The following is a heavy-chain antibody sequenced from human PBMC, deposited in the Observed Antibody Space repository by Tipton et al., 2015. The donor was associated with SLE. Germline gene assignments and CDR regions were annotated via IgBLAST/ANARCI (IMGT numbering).Heavy chain of an antibody. D-gene: IGHD5-18*01. CDR3: ARARGRYSYGYDAFDI. Sequence: TLSLTCSVSGGSVSSDPYYWSWIRQPPGKGLEWIGYLYDSGNTNYNPSLESRVTISVDTSKNQFSLKLSSVTAADTAVYYCARARGRYSYGYDAFDIWGQGTMVTVSS. CDR1: GGSVSSDPYY. V-gene: IGHV4-61*01. CDR2: LYDSGNT. J-gene: IGHJ3*02.